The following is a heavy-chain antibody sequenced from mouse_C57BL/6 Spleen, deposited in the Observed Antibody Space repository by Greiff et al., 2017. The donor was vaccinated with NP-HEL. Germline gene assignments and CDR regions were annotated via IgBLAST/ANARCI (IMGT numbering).Heavy chain of an antibody. CDR3: ARITTVVDYAMDY. J-gene: IGHJ4*01. Sequence: DVMLVESGGGLVKPGGSLKLSCAASGFTFSDYGMHWVRQAPEKGLEWVAYISSGSSTIYYADTVKGRFTISRDNAKNTLFLQMTSLRSEDTAMYYCARITTVVDYAMDYWGQGTSVTVSS. V-gene: IGHV5-17*01. CDR1: GFTFSDYG. D-gene: IGHD1-1*01. CDR2: ISSGSSTI.